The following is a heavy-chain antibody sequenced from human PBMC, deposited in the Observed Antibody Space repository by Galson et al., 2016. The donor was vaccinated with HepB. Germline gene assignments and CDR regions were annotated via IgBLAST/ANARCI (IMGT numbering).Heavy chain of an antibody. Sequence: SLRLSCAASGFAFDSHGMHWVRQAPGKGLEWVALIWYSGKNKYYSDSVRGRFTISRDNSTKKVYLEMNSLRIEDTGLYYCARESPRSSGRDNLYYHGMDVWGRGTTVIVSS. V-gene: IGHV3-33*01. CDR2: IWYSGKNK. CDR1: GFAFDSHG. CDR3: ARESPRSSGRDNLYYHGMDV. J-gene: IGHJ6*02. D-gene: IGHD6-25*01.